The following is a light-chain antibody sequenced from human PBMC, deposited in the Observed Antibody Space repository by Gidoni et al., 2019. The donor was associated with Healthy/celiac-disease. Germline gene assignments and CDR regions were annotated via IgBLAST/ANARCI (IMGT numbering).Light chain of an antibody. CDR2: AAS. V-gene: IGKV1-39*01. J-gene: IGKJ4*01. CDR3: QQSYSTPRLT. Sequence: DIQMTQSPSSLSASVGDRVTITCRASQSISSYLNWYQQKPGKAPKLLFYAASSLQSGVPSRFSGSGSGTDFTLTISSLQPEDFATYYCQQSYSTPRLTFXGXTKVEIK. CDR1: QSISSY.